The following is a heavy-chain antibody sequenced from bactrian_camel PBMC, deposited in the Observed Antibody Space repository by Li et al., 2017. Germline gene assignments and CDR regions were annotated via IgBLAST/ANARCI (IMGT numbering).Heavy chain of an antibody. CDR2: MSTSEGHT. D-gene: IGHD6*01. CDR1: GCGASGCC. V-gene: IGHV3S54*01. Sequence: HVQLVESGGGSAQVGGSLTLSCKVSGCGASGCCVGWFRRAPGREREAVATMSTSEGHTDYRDSVKGQFTISLDSAKNTLYLQMNSLKPDDAAMYYCAADWSPSCGGTWYWDFGYWGQGTQVTVS. J-gene: IGHJ6*01. CDR3: AADWSPSCGGTWYWDFGY.